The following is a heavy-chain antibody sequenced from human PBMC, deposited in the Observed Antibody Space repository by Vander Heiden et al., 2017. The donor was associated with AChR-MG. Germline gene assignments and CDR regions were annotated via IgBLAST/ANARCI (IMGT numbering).Heavy chain of an antibody. D-gene: IGHD2-15*01. CDR1: GFTFRSYA. J-gene: IGHJ4*02. Sequence: EVQLLESGGGLVQPGGSLRLSCAASGFTFRSYAMGWVRQAPGKGLEWVSAISGSGGSTYYADSVKGRFTISRDNSKNTLYLQMNSLRAEDTAVYYCAKDVDCSGGSCYSSYYFDYWGQGTLVTVSS. CDR3: AKDVDCSGGSCYSSYYFDY. V-gene: IGHV3-23*01. CDR2: ISGSGGST.